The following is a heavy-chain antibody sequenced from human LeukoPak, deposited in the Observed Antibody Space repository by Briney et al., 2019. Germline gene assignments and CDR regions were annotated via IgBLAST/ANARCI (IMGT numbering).Heavy chain of an antibody. CDR3: ALVRYFDWLYDY. CDR2: ISYDGSNK. Sequence: PGRSLRLSCAASGFTLSSYGMHWVRQAPGKGLEWVAVISYDGSNKYYADSVKGRFTISRDNSKNTLYLQMNSLRAEDTAVYYCALVRYFDWLYDYWGQGTLVTVSS. V-gene: IGHV3-30*03. D-gene: IGHD3-9*01. CDR1: GFTLSSYG. J-gene: IGHJ4*02.